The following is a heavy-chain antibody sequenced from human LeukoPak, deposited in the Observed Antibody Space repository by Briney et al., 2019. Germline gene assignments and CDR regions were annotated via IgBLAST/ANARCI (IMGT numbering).Heavy chain of an antibody. V-gene: IGHV3-66*02. CDR1: GFTVSSNY. CDR2: ISTSGST. D-gene: IGHD3-22*01. J-gene: IGHJ4*02. Sequence: TGGSLRLSRAASGFTVSSNYMSWVRQAPGKGLEWVSVISTSGSTYYADSVKGRFTISRDNSKNTLYLQMHSLRPEDTAVYYCARSLYYYDSSGYYYYWGQGTLVTVSS. CDR3: ARSLYYYDSSGYYYY.